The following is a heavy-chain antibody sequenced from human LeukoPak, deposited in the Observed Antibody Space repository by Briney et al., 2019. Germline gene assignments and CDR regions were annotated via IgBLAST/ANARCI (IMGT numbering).Heavy chain of an antibody. CDR2: IIPIFGTA. Sequence: GASVKVSCKASGGTFSSHAISWVRQAPGQGLEWMGRIIPIFGTANYAQKFQGRVTITTDESTSTAYMELSSLRSEDTAVYYCARDVAGGYCSSTSCRRRFDPWGQGTLVTVSS. CDR1: GGTFSSHA. V-gene: IGHV1-69*05. CDR3: ARDVAGGYCSSTSCRRRFDP. J-gene: IGHJ5*02. D-gene: IGHD2-2*01.